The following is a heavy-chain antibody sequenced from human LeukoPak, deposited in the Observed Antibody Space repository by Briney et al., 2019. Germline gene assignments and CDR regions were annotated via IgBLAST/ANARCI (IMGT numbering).Heavy chain of an antibody. CDR1: GGSISSHNW. V-gene: IGHV4-4*02. Sequence: SGTLFLTCAVSGGSISSHNWWSWVRQPPGRGLEWIGEIYHSGSTNYNPSLKSRVTISVDKSKNQFSLKLNSVTAADTAVYYCAPLGYCSGDDCHRPYWGQGALVTVSS. CDR3: APLGYCSGDDCHRPY. D-gene: IGHD2-15*01. J-gene: IGHJ4*02. CDR2: IYHSGST.